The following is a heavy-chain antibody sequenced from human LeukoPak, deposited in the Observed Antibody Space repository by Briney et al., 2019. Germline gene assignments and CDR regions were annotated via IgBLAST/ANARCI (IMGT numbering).Heavy chain of an antibody. Sequence: PGGSLRLSCAASGFTFSNYGMNWVRQPPGKGLEWVSSISSSSSYIYFAGSVKGRFTISRDNANNSLYLQMNSLRAEDTAVYYCASGYSYGYGEITSQFDYWGQGALVTVSS. D-gene: IGHD5-18*01. J-gene: IGHJ4*02. CDR1: GFTFSNYG. CDR3: ASGYSYGYGEITSQFDY. V-gene: IGHV3-21*06. CDR2: ISSSSSYI.